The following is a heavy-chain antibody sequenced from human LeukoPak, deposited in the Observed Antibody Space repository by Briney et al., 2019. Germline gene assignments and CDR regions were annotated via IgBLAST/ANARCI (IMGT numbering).Heavy chain of an antibody. CDR3: AKGQELDDGVFDS. Sequence: GGSLRLSCAASGFTFSRIAMTWVRQAPGKGLEWVSTIRRNEDAAYNADSVRGRFAISRDNSKNALFLQMNSLRVEETAIYYCAKGQELDDGVFDSWGQGTLVTVPS. CDR2: IRRNEDAA. D-gene: IGHD1-1*01. J-gene: IGHJ4*02. CDR1: GFTFSRIA. V-gene: IGHV3-23*01.